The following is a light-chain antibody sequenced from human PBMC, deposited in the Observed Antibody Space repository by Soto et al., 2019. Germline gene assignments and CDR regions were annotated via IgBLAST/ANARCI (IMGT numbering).Light chain of an antibody. Sequence: DIQMTQSPSSLSASVGDRVTITCRASQSISSNLNWYQQKPGKAPKLLIYAASSLQSGVPSRFSGSGSGTDFNLTISSLQPEDFTTYYCQQRDTFGQGTKLEIK. CDR2: AAS. CDR3: QQRDT. V-gene: IGKV1-39*01. CDR1: QSISSN. J-gene: IGKJ2*01.